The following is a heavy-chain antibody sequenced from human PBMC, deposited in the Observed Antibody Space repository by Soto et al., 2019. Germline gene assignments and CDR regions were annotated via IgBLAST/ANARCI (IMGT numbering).Heavy chain of an antibody. D-gene: IGHD2-21*02. V-gene: IGHV4-30-4*08. CDR2: IYYSGST. CDR1: GGSISSGCYY. J-gene: IGHJ4*02. CDR3: ARDRCGCGGDCCYFDY. Sequence: PSETLSLTCPVSGGSISSGCYYWSWIRQHPGKGLAWIGYIYYSGSTYYNPSLKSRVTISVDTSKNQFSLKLSSVTAADTAVYYCARDRCGCGGDCCYFDYWGQGTLVTVSS.